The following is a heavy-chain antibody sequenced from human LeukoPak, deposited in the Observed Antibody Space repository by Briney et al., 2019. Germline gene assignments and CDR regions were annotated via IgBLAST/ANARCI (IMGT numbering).Heavy chain of an antibody. D-gene: IGHD3-10*01. CDR2: IRFDGSNK. CDR3: AKDGSRSREVFPYYYGSGRLQYMDV. V-gene: IGHV3-30*02. J-gene: IGHJ6*03. Sequence: PGGSLRLSCAASGFTFDDYGMHWVRQAPGKGLEWVAFIRFDGSNKYYADSVKGRFTISRDNSKNTLYLQMNSLRDEDTAVFYCAKDGSRSREVFPYYYGSGRLQYMDVWGKGTTVIISS. CDR1: GFTFDDYG.